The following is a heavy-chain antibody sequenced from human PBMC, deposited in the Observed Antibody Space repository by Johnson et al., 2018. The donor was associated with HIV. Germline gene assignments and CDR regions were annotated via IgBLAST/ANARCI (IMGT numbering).Heavy chain of an antibody. CDR1: GFTFSSYG. CDR2: ISYDGSNK. D-gene: IGHD3-16*01. V-gene: IGHV3-30*03. J-gene: IGHJ3*02. CDR3: ARPPSMGADAFDI. Sequence: QVQLVESGGGVVQPGRSLRLSCAASGFTFSSYGMHWVRQAPGKGLEWVAGISYDGSNKYFADSVKGRFNISRDNSKNTLYLQMNSLRAEEAAVYYCARPPSMGADAFDIWGQGTMVTVSS.